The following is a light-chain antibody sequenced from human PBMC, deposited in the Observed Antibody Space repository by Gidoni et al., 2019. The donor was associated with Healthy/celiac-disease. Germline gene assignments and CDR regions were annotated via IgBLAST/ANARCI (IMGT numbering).Light chain of an antibody. CDR1: HSISID. CDR2: AAS. Sequence: DMQKTQYHSSLSASVGNRVTLTCRASHSISIDLNSYQQKPGKAPKLLIYAASSLKSGVPSRFSGSGSGTDFTLTIRSLQSEDFATYYCQQSYSTPPTFGQGTKLEIK. CDR3: QQSYSTPPT. V-gene: IGKV1-39*01. J-gene: IGKJ2*01.